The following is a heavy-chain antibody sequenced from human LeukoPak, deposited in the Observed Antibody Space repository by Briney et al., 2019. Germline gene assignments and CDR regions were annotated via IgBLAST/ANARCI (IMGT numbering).Heavy chain of an antibody. Sequence: ASVKVSCKASGYTFTSYGMNWVRQAPGQGLEWMGWINTNTGNPTYAQDFTGRFVFSLDTSVSTAYLQISSLKAEDTAVYYCARADTMVHYYYYGMDVWGQGTTVTVSS. V-gene: IGHV7-4-1*02. CDR3: ARADTMVHYYYYGMDV. CDR2: INTNTGNP. D-gene: IGHD3-10*01. CDR1: GYTFTSYG. J-gene: IGHJ6*02.